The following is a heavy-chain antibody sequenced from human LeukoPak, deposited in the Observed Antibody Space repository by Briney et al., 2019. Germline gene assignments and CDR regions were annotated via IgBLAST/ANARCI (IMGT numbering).Heavy chain of an antibody. CDR2: IYYSGST. CDR3: ARHPRDRGGYHYENYFDY. CDR1: GGSISSSSYY. V-gene: IGHV4-39*01. D-gene: IGHD5-24*01. J-gene: IGHJ4*02. Sequence: SETLSLTCTVSGGSISSSSYYWGWIRQSPGKGLEWIGSIYYSGSTRYNPSLKSRVTISVDTSKNQFSLKLSSVTAADTAVYYCARHPRDRGGYHYENYFDYWGQGIPVTVSA.